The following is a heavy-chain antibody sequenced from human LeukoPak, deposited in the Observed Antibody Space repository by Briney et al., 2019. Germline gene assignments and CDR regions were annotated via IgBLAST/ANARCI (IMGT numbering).Heavy chain of an antibody. Sequence: SETLSLTCAVYGGSFSGYYWRWIRQPPGKGLEWIGEINHSGSTNYNPSLKSRVTISVDTSKNQFSLKLSSVTAADTAVYYCARGKGWGLAARLRYYFDYWGQGTLVTVSS. J-gene: IGHJ4*02. D-gene: IGHD6-6*01. CDR3: ARGKGWGLAARLRYYFDY. CDR1: GGSFSGYY. CDR2: INHSGST. V-gene: IGHV4-34*01.